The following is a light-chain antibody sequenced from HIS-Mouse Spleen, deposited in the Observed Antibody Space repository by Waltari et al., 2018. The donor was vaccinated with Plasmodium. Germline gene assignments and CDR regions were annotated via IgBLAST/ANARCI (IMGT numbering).Light chain of an antibody. J-gene: IGKJ4*01. V-gene: IGKV3-11*01. Sequence: EIVLTQSPATLSSSPGERAPLSCRASQSVSSYLAWYQQKPGQAPRLLIYDASNRAPGIPARFSGSGSGTDFTLTISSLEPEDFAVYYCQQRSNWPSLTFGGGTKVEIK. CDR3: QQRSNWPSLT. CDR2: DAS. CDR1: QSVSSY.